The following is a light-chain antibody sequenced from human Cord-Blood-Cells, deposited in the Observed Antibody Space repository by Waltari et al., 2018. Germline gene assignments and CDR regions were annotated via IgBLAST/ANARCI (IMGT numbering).Light chain of an antibody. CDR3: QSYDSSLSGWV. V-gene: IGLV1-40*01. CDR2: GIS. CDR1: SSNIGAGHD. J-gene: IGLJ3*02. Sequence: QSVLTQPPSVSGAPGQRVTLSCTGSSSNIGAGHDTNCYQQLPGTAPKLLIYGISNRPSGVPDRFSGSKSGTSASLAITGLQAEDEADYYCQSYDSSLSGWVFGGGTKLTVL.